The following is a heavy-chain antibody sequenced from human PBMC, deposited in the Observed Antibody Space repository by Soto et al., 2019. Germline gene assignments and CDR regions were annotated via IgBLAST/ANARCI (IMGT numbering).Heavy chain of an antibody. J-gene: IGHJ4*02. CDR2: IYYTGGT. V-gene: IGHV4-28*01. CDR3: ASKPKSIYYFDY. Sequence: SETLSLTCAVSGYSIGSSHWWGWIRQPPGKGLEWVGYIYYTGGTFYNPSLESRVTMSVDTSKNQFSLKLSSVTAVDTAVYYCASKPKSIYYFDYWGQGTLVTVDS. CDR1: GYSIGSSHW. D-gene: IGHD2-21*01.